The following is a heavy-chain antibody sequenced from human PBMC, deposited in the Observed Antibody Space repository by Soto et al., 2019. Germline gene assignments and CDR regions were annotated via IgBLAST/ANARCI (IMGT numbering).Heavy chain of an antibody. CDR1: GFTFSSYG. V-gene: IGHV3-30*18. CDR3: AKEGPITNWYLDC. D-gene: IGHD1-1*01. CDR2: ISYDGKVA. J-gene: IGHJ4*02. Sequence: QVQLVESGGGVVQPGRSLRLSCAASGFTFSSYGMHWVRQAPGKGLEWVTVISYDGKVAYYADSAKGRSTISRDNSKNTLYLQMNSLRTEDKAMYYGAKEGPITNWYLDCWGPGTLVTVSS.